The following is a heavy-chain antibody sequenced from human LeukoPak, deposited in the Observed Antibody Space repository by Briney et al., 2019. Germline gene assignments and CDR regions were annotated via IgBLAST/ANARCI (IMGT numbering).Heavy chain of an antibody. CDR1: GGSISSYY. D-gene: IGHD3-10*01. V-gene: IGHV4-59*01. J-gene: IGHJ6*02. CDR2: IYYSGST. CDR3: ARGIFGSGSSPYYYYGMDV. Sequence: PSETLSLTCTVSGGSISSYYWSWIRQPPGKGLEWIGYIYYSGSTNYNPSLKSRVTISVDTSKNQFSLKLSSVTAADTAVYYCARGIFGSGSSPYYYYGMDVWGQGTTVTVSS.